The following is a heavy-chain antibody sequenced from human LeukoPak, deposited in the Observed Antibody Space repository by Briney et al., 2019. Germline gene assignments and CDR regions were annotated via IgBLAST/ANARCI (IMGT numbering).Heavy chain of an antibody. CDR3: AHRASYEFDY. CDR1: GLPLSTSGVA. Sequence: SGPALAKPPQTLTLICSFSGLPLSTSGVAGGWIRQPPEKALEWLALIYWDDDNRYSPSLKSRLTITKDTSKNQVVLTMTNMDPVDTATYYCAHRASYEFDYWGQGTLVTVSS. D-gene: IGHD5-12*01. J-gene: IGHJ4*02. CDR2: IYWDDDN. V-gene: IGHV2-5*02.